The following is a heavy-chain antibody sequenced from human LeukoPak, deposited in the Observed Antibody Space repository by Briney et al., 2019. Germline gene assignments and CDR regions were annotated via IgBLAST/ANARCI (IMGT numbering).Heavy chain of an antibody. J-gene: IGHJ3*02. Sequence: SETLSLTCTVSGGSISSYYWSWIRQPPGKGLEWIGYIFYRGNTIYNPSLRSRVTMSVDTSKNQFSLKLSSVTAADTAVYYCARDQFSAFGIWGQGTMVTVSS. CDR2: IFYRGNT. CDR3: ARDQFSAFGI. V-gene: IGHV4-59*01. CDR1: GGSISSYY.